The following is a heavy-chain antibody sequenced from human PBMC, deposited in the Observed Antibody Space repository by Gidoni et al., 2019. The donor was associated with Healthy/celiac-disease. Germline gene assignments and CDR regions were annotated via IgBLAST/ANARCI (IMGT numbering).Heavy chain of an antibody. CDR1: GDTFTGCY. J-gene: IGHJ4*02. CDR2: IKPNSGDK. V-gene: IGHV1-2*02. Sequence: QVQLVQCGAQVTKPGASVKVSCKASGDTFTGCYMHWVRPAPGQWVEWMGWIKPNSGDKNYAQKLQGRVTMTRDTSISTAYMELSRLRSDDTAVYYCARDLDYDYIWGSYPFGYWGQGTLVTVSS. CDR3: ARDLDYDYIWGSYPFGY. D-gene: IGHD3-16*02.